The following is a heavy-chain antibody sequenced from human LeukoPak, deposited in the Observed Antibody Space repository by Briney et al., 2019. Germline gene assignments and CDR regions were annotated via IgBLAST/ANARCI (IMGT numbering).Heavy chain of an antibody. CDR1: GFSLSTSGVG. CDR2: IYWNDDK. Sequence: SGPTLVNPTQTLTLTCTFSGFSLSTSGVGVGWIRQPPGKALEWLALIYWNDDKRYSPSLKSRLTITKDTSKNQVVLTMTNMDPVDTATYYCAHRRNQPGTGSNWFDPWGQGTLVTVSS. D-gene: IGHD1-14*01. CDR3: AHRRNQPGTGSNWFDP. V-gene: IGHV2-5*01. J-gene: IGHJ5*02.